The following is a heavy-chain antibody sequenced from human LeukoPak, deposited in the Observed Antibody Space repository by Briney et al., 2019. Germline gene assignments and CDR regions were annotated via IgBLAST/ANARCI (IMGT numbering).Heavy chain of an antibody. J-gene: IGHJ2*01. CDR2: INHSGST. CDR1: VGSFSGYY. D-gene: IGHD5-24*01. Sequence: SETPSLTCAVYVGSFSGYYWSWIRQPPGKGLEWIGEINHSGSTNYNPSLKSRVTISVDTSKNQFSLMLSSVTAADTAVYFCARGRRDGYNGPWYLDLWGRGTLVTVSS. V-gene: IGHV4-34*01. CDR3: ARGRRDGYNGPWYLDL.